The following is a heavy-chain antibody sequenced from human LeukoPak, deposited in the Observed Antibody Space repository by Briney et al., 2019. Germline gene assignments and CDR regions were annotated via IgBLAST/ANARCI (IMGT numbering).Heavy chain of an antibody. CDR3: AKCRVSSSGSADY. CDR2: INPSGGST. Sequence: ASVKVSCKASGYTFTSYYMHWVRQAPGQGLEWMGKINPSGGSTTYAQKFQGRVTMTRDTSTSTVYMELSSLGSEDTAVYYCAKCRVSSSGSADYWGQGTLVTVSS. V-gene: IGHV1-46*01. D-gene: IGHD6-19*01. J-gene: IGHJ4*02. CDR1: GYTFTSYY.